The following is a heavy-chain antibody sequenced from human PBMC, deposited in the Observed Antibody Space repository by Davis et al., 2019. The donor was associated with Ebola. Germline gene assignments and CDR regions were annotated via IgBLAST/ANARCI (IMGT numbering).Heavy chain of an antibody. J-gene: IGHJ2*01. CDR3: ARDVSL. CDR1: GGSISSGGYS. D-gene: IGHD2/OR15-2a*01. CDR2: MYYSGRS. Sequence: MPSETLSLTCAVSGGSISSGGYSWSWIRQPPGKGLEWIGYMYYSGRSDYNPSLKSRVTISIDMSKNHFSLKLSSVTAADTAVYYCARDVSLWGRGTLVSVSS. V-gene: IGHV4-30-4*07.